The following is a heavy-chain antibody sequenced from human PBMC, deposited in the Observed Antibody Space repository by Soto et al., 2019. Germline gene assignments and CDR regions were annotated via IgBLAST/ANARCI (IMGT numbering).Heavy chain of an antibody. CDR1: GFNFSSYG. CDR2: ISSSSTYI. CDR3: ARYYDFWSGYYFADY. V-gene: IGHV3-21*03. D-gene: IGHD3-3*01. Sequence: GVLRLSCAASGFNFSSYGMNWVRQAPGKGLERVSFISSSSTYIYYADSLKGRFTISRDDAKNSLYLQMDSLRAEDTALYYCARYYDFWSGYYFADYRGQGTLVTVSS. J-gene: IGHJ4*02.